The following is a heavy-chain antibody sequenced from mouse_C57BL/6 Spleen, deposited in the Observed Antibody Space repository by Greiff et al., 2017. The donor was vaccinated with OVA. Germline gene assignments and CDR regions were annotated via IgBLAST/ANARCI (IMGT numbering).Heavy chain of an antibody. D-gene: IGHD3-3*01. CDR2: IYPGSGST. Sequence: QVQLKQPGAELVKPGASVKMSCKASGYTFTSYWITWVKQRPGQGLEWIGDIYPGSGSTNYNEKFKSKATLTVDSSSRTAYMQRSSLTSEDSAVYYCAMPYSRALYAMDYWGQGTSVTVSS. J-gene: IGHJ4*01. CDR1: GYTFTSYW. CDR3: AMPYSRALYAMDY. V-gene: IGHV1-55*01.